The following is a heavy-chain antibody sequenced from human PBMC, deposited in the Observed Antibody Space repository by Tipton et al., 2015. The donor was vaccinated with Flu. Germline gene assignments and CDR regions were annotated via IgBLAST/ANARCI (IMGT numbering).Heavy chain of an antibody. J-gene: IGHJ4*02. Sequence: TLSLTCTVSGGSISSGSYYWGWIRQPAGKGLEWIGRIYTSGSTGYNPSLKGRATISVDTSKNQFSLKLSSVTAADTAVYYCARGIYISSSWYVGRGDPNKNDYWGQGTLVTVSS. CDR2: IYTSGST. CDR1: GGSISSGSYY. CDR3: ARGIYISSSWYVGRGDPNKNDY. V-gene: IGHV4-61*02. D-gene: IGHD6-13*01.